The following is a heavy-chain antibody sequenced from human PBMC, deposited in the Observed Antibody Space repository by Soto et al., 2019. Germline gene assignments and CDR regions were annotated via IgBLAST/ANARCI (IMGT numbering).Heavy chain of an antibody. CDR3: AKDQSPGGSCYDY. J-gene: IGHJ4*02. D-gene: IGHD2-15*01. V-gene: IGHV3-23*01. Sequence: GGSLRLSCAASGFTFSSYAMSWVRQAPGKGLEWVSAISASGGSTYYADSVQGRFTISRDNSKNTLYLQMKSLRAEDTAVYYCAKDQSPGGSCYDYWGQGTLXTVSS. CDR1: GFTFSSYA. CDR2: ISASGGST.